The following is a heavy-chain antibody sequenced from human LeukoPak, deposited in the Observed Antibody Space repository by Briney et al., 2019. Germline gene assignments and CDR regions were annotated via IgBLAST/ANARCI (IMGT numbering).Heavy chain of an antibody. CDR2: FDPGDAET. V-gene: IGHV1-24*01. CDR3: ATGKRSNDAFDI. D-gene: IGHD1-1*01. J-gene: IGHJ3*02. Sequence: ASVKASCKVSGYTLTELSMHWVRQAPGKGLEWMGNFDPGDAETIYAQKFQGRLTMTEDRSTDTAYMELSSLRSEDTAVYYCATGKRSNDAFDIWGQGTLVTVSS. CDR1: GYTLTELS.